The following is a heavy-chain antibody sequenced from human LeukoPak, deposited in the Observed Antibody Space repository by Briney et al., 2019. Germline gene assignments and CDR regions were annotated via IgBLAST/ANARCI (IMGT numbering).Heavy chain of an antibody. V-gene: IGHV5-51*07. Sequence: GESLKISCKGSGYSFTSYWIGWVHQMPGKGLEWMGIIYPGDSDIRYSPSFQGQVNISADKSISTAYLQWSSLKASDTAMYYCVRRTTGEYYFDYWGQGTLVTVSS. CDR3: VRRTTGEYYFDY. CDR1: GYSFTSYW. CDR2: IYPGDSDI. J-gene: IGHJ4*02. D-gene: IGHD7-27*01.